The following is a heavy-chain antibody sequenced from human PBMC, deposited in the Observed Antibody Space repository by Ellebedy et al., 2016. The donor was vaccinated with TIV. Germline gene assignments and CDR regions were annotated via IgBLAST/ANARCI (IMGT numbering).Heavy chain of an antibody. D-gene: IGHD6-19*01. J-gene: IGHJ6*02. CDR2: ISYRGYS. Sequence: SETLSLXCTVSGGSISSNNYYWGWIRQPPGKGLKWIGTISYRGYSYYNPSLNSRVTTSVDTSKNQFSLKLSSVTAADTAVYYCARSINGWYYYGLDVWGQGTTVTASS. V-gene: IGHV4-39*07. CDR1: GGSISSNNYY. CDR3: ARSINGWYYYGLDV.